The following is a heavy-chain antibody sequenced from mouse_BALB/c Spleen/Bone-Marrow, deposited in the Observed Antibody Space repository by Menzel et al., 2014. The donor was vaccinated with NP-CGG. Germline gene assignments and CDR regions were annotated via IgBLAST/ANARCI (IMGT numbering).Heavy chain of an antibody. CDR1: GFTFSSYA. CDR2: ISSGGSYT. D-gene: IGHD3-1*01. CDR3: ARDRGYFDY. Sequence: EVMLVESGGGLVKPGGFLKLSCAASGFTFSSYAMSWVRQSPEKRLEWVAEISSGGSYTYYPDTVTGRFTISRDNAKNTLYLEMSSLRSEDTAMYYCARDRGYFDYWGQGTTLTVSS. J-gene: IGHJ2*01. V-gene: IGHV5-9-4*01.